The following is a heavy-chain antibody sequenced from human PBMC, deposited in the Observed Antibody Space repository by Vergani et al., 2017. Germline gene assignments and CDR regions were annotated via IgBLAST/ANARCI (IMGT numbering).Heavy chain of an antibody. CDR1: GFTFSSYS. Sequence: EVQLVESGGGLVKPGGSRRLSCAASGFTFSSYSMNWVRQAPGKGLEWVSSISSSSSYIYYADSVKGRFTISRDNAKNSLYLQMNSLRAEDTAVYYCARDLAIAVAGSDYWGQGTLVTVSS. CDR3: ARDLAIAVAGSDY. V-gene: IGHV3-21*01. D-gene: IGHD6-19*01. CDR2: ISSSSSYI. J-gene: IGHJ4*02.